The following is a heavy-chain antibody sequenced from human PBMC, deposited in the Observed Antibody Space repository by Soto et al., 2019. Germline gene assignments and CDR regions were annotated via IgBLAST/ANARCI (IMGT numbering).Heavy chain of an antibody. CDR3: TTGNFDWLLTMDV. J-gene: IGHJ6*02. D-gene: IGHD3-9*01. CDR2: IKSKTDGGTT. CDR1: GFTFSNAW. V-gene: IGHV3-15*07. Sequence: GGSLRLSCAASGFTFSNAWMDWVRQAPGKGLEWVGRIKSKTDGGTTDYAAPVKGRFTISRDDSKNTLYLQMNSLKTEDTAVYYCTTGNFDWLLTMDVWGQGTMVTVSS.